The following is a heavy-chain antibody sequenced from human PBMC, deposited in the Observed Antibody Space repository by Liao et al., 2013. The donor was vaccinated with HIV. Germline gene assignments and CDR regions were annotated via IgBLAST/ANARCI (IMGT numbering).Heavy chain of an antibody. CDR3: ARGTDFDY. V-gene: IGHV4-4*07. J-gene: IGHJ4*02. Sequence: QVHLEESGPGLVKPSETLSLTCTVSGGPISSYYWNWIRQPAGKGPEWIGRIYITGITHYNPSLKNRVTMSLDTSKNQISLKLTSVTAADSAVYYCARGTDFDYWGLGTRVTVSS. CDR1: GGPISSYY. D-gene: IGHD2-2*01. CDR2: IYITGIT.